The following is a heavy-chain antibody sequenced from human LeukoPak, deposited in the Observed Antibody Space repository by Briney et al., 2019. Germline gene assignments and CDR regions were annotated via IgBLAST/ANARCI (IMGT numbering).Heavy chain of an antibody. V-gene: IGHV3-30-3*01. CDR1: GFTFSSYA. J-gene: IGHJ4*02. CDR3: ARKDRQWLVESFDY. CDR2: ISYDGGNK. Sequence: GGSLRLSCAASGFTFSSYAMHWVRQAPGKGLEWVAVISYDGGNKYYADSVKGRFTISRDNAKSSLYLQMNSLRDEDTAVYYCARKDRQWLVESFDYWGQGTLVTVSS. D-gene: IGHD6-19*01.